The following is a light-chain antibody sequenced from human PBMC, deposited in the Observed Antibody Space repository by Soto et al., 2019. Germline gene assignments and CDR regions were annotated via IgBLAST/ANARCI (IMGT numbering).Light chain of an antibody. Sequence: QSALTQPASVSGSPGQSITISCTGTSSDVGGYNYVSWYQQHPGKAPKLMICDVSNRPSGVSNRFSGSKSGNTASLTISGLQAEDEADYYCSSYTGSSTLYVFGTGTKLTVL. CDR1: SSDVGGYNY. CDR3: SSYTGSSTLYV. V-gene: IGLV2-14*03. CDR2: DVS. J-gene: IGLJ1*01.